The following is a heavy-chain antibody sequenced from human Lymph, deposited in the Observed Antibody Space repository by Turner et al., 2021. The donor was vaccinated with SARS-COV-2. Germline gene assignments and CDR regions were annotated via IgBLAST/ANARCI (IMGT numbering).Heavy chain of an antibody. D-gene: IGHD3-10*01. V-gene: IGHV1-2*02. CDR2: INPNSGGT. J-gene: IGHJ4*02. CDR1: GYTFTGYY. Sequence: QVQLVQSGAEEKKPGASVKVSCKASGYTFTGYYMNWVRQAPGQGLEWMGWINPNSGGTNYPQKFQGRVTMTRDTSISRAYMELSRLRSDDTAVYYCARSRDLQSMIRGVDPFDYWGQGTLVTVSS. CDR3: ARSRDLQSMIRGVDPFDY.